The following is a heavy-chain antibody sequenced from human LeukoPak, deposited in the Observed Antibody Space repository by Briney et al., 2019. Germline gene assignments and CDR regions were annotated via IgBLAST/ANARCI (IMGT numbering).Heavy chain of an antibody. J-gene: IGHJ4*02. D-gene: IGHD3-22*01. V-gene: IGHV1-24*01. CDR2: FDPEDGET. Sequence: ASVKVSCKVSGYTLTELSMHWVRQAPGKGLEWMGGFDPEDGETIYAQKFQGRVTMTEDTSTDTAYMELSSLRSEDTAVYYCATYSMIVVVISGLGHFDYWGQETLVTVSS. CDR1: GYTLTELS. CDR3: ATYSMIVVVISGLGHFDY.